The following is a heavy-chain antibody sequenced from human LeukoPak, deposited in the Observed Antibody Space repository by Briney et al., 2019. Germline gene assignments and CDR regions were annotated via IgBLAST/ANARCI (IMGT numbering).Heavy chain of an antibody. CDR2: INVEGSRT. D-gene: IGHD3-3*01. Sequence: GGSLRLSCVGSGFTFSNYWVHWVRQVPGEGPVWVSRINVEGSRTDYADSVRGRFTISRDNVKNTLYLQMNSLTAEDTAVYYCVRSMSGRNDLWGQGTLVTVSS. J-gene: IGHJ5*02. CDR1: GFTFSNYW. CDR3: VRSMSGRNDL. V-gene: IGHV3-74*01.